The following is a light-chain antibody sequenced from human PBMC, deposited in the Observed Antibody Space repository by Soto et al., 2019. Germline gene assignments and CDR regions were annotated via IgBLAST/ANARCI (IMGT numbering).Light chain of an antibody. CDR2: DVS. Sequence: QSALTQPASVSGSPGQSITISCTGTSSDVGGYSYVSWYQQHPGKAPKLMIYDVSNRPSGVSNRFSGSKSGNTASLTISGLQAEDEADYYCSSYTTSSPHVVFGGGTKVTVL. CDR1: SSDVGGYSY. V-gene: IGLV2-14*01. CDR3: SSYTTSSPHVV. J-gene: IGLJ2*01.